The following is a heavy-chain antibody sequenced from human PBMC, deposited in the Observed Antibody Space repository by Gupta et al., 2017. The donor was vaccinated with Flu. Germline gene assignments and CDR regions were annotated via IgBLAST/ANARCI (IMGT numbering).Heavy chain of an antibody. CDR3: AKDTTGTTAVNNWFDP. CDR1: GFTFSSYA. CDR2: ISGSGGST. Sequence: EVQLLESGGGLVQPGGSLRLSCAASGFTFSSYAMSWVRPAPGKGLEWVSAISGSGGSTYYADSVKGRFTISRDNSKNTLYLQMNSLRAEDTAVYYCAKDTTGTTAVNNWFDPWGQGTLVTVSS. V-gene: IGHV3-23*01. D-gene: IGHD1-1*01. J-gene: IGHJ5*02.